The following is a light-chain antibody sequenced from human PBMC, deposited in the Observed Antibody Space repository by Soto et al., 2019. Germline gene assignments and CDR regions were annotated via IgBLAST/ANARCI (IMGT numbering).Light chain of an antibody. J-gene: IGKJ3*01. Sequence: EIVLTQSPGTLSLSPGERATLSCRASQSVSSSSLAWYQQKPGQAPSLLIYGASSRATGIPDRFSGSGSGADFTLTISRLEPEDFAVYYCQQYGSSPLYTFGPGPKVD. V-gene: IGKV3-20*01. CDR3: QQYGSSPLYT. CDR1: QSVSSSS. CDR2: GAS.